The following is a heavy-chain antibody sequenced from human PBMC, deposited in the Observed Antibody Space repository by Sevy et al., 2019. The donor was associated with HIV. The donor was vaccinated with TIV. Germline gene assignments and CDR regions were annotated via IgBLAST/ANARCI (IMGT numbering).Heavy chain of an antibody. V-gene: IGHV3-74*01. CDR2: IVGDGSDT. J-gene: IGHJ4*02. CDR3: ATEQARGGPTPIEY. CDR1: GFQFRTTW. D-gene: IGHD1-1*01. Sequence: GGSLRLSCVASGFQFRTTWMHWVRQVPGRGLEWVSRIVGDGSDTRYADSVRGRFTISRDNAENTLYLQLDKLRAEDTGIYYCATEQARGGPTPIEYWGQGTLVTVSS.